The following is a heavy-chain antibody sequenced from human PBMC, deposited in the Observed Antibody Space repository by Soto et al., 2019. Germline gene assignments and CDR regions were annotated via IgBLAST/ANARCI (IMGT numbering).Heavy chain of an antibody. J-gene: IGHJ4*02. CDR3: AKKGIALPSDY. V-gene: IGHV3-23*01. CDR1: GFTFISYA. Sequence: GGALRLSCAASGFTFISYAMSWVRQAPGKGLEWVSAISGSGGSTYYADSVKGRFTISRDNSKNTLYLQMNSLRAEDTAVYYCAKKGIALPSDYWGQGTLVTVSS. CDR2: ISGSGGST.